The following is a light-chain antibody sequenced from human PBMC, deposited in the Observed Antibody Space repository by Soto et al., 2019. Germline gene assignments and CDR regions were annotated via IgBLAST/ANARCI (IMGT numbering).Light chain of an antibody. CDR1: QSVRSSY. Sequence: EIVLTQSPGTLSLSPGERATLSCRASQSVRSSYLAWYQQKPGQAPRLLIYGASSRATGIPDRFSGSGSGADFTLTISRLEPEGFAVYYCQQYGNSPYTFGQGTKLEIK. J-gene: IGKJ2*01. V-gene: IGKV3-20*01. CDR3: QQYGNSPYT. CDR2: GAS.